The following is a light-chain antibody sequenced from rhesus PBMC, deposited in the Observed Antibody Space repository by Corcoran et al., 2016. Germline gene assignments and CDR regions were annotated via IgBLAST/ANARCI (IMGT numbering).Light chain of an antibody. J-gene: IGKJ4*01. Sequence: DIQMTQSPSSLSASVGATVTITCRASQAISHYLAWYQQKPGKAPKPLIYYASSLESGVPSRFSGSGSGTDFTLTSSSLQPEDFATYYCQQHNSYPLTFGGGTKVEIK. V-gene: IGKV1S16*01. CDR2: YAS. CDR3: QQHNSYPLT. CDR1: QAISHY.